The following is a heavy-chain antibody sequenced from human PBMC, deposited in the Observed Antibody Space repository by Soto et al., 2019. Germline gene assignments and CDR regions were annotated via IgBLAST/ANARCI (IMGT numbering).Heavy chain of an antibody. J-gene: IGHJ4*02. D-gene: IGHD3-10*01. CDR2: ISSSSNYI. Sequence: SLRLSCAASGFTFSSYSMNWVRQAPGKGLEWVSSISSSSNYIYYADSVKGRFTISRDNAKNSLYLQMNSLRAEDTAVYYCARTLELLRIFDYWGQGTLVTVSS. CDR1: GFTFSSYS. CDR3: ARTLELLRIFDY. V-gene: IGHV3-21*01.